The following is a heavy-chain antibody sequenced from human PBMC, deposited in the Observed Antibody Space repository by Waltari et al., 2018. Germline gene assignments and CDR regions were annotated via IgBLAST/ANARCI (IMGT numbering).Heavy chain of an antibody. D-gene: IGHD1-1*01. CDR2: INHSGST. CDR3: ARSHGTFDY. V-gene: IGHV4-34*01. CDR1: GGSLRGYY. J-gene: IGHJ4*02. Sequence: QVQLQQWGAGLLKPSATLSLTCAVYGGSLRGYYWSWIRQPPGKGLEWIGEINHSGSTNYNPSLKSRVTISVDTSKNQFSLKLSSVTAADTAVYYCARSHGTFDYWGQGTLVTVSS.